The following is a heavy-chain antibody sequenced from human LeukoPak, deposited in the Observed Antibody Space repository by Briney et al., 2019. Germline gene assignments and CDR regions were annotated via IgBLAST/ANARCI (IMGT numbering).Heavy chain of an antibody. Sequence: GGSLRLSCAASGFTFSTYGMSWVRQAPGKGLEWVSAISGSGGSTYYADSVKGRFTISRDNSKNTLYLQMNSLRAEDRAVYYCAKDLGASGNDYWGQGTLVTVSS. J-gene: IGHJ4*02. CDR1: GFTFSTYG. CDR2: ISGSGGST. D-gene: IGHD3-10*01. CDR3: AKDLGASGNDY. V-gene: IGHV3-23*01.